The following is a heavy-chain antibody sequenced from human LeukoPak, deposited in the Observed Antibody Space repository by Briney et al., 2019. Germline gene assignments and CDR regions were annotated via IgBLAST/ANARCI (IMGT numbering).Heavy chain of an antibody. J-gene: IGHJ4*02. CDR2: ISGSGGST. V-gene: IGHV3-23*01. CDR1: GFTFSSYA. D-gene: IGHD2-2*01. Sequence: PGGSLRLSCAASGFTFSSYAMSWVRQAPGKGLEWVSAISGSGGSTYHADSVKGRFTISRDNSKNTLYLQVNSLRAEDTALYYCANNYCSSTTCRPDYGGNYWGQGTLVTVSS. CDR3: ANNYCSSTTCRPDYGGNY.